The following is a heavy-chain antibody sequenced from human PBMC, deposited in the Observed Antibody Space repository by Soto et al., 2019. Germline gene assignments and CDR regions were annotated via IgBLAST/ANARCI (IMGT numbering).Heavy chain of an antibody. Sequence: GGSLRLSCAASGFTFSNAWMNWVRQAPGKGLEWVSGINQPGKQTWYADSVKGRFTISRDNSKNFLFLQMNSLRAEDTAVYYCAKGSGSGSSGWYVDYWGQGTLVTVSS. CDR2: INQPGKQT. CDR1: GFTFSNAW. V-gene: IGHV3-23*05. CDR3: AKGSGSGSSGWYVDY. D-gene: IGHD6-19*01. J-gene: IGHJ4*02.